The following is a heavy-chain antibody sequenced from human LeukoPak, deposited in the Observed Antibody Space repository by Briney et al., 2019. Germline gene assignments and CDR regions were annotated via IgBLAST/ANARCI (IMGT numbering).Heavy chain of an antibody. V-gene: IGHV3-48*03. D-gene: IGHD1-26*01. CDR3: ARDPYSGNYGNYYYYYMDV. J-gene: IGHJ6*03. Sequence: PGGSPRLSCAASGFTFSSYEMNWVRQAPGKGLEWVSYITSSGTYIFYADSVKGRFTISRDNAKNSLYLQMNSLGPEDTAVYYCARDPYSGNYGNYYYYYMDVWGKGTTVTISS. CDR2: ITSSGTYI. CDR1: GFTFSSYE.